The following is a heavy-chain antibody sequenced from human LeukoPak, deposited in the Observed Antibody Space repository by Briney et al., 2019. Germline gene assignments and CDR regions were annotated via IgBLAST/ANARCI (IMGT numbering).Heavy chain of an antibody. CDR3: ASFYVWGSYRYFDY. D-gene: IGHD3-16*02. V-gene: IGHV3-21*01. CDR2: ISSSSSYI. CDR1: GFTSSSYS. J-gene: IGHJ4*02. Sequence: GGSLRLSCAASGFTSSSYSMNWVRQAPGKGLEWVSSISSSSSYIYYADSVKGRFTISRDNAKNSLYLQMNSLRAEDTAVYYCASFYVWGSYRYFDYWGQGTLVTVSS.